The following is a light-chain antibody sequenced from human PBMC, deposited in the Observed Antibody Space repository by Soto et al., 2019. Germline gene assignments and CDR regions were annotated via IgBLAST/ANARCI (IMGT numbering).Light chain of an antibody. CDR3: QQYYSTPLT. CDR2: WAS. CDR1: QSVLYSSNNKNY. Sequence: DIVMTQSPDSLAVSLGERATINCKSSQSVLYSSNNKNYLAWYQQKPGQPPKLLIYWASTRESGVPDRFSGIGSWKDFTLTISSKHAKVVVVKYCQQYYSTPLTFVQGTKVEIK. J-gene: IGKJ1*01. V-gene: IGKV4-1*01.